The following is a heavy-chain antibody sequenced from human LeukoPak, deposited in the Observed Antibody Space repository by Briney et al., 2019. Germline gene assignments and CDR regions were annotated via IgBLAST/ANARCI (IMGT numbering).Heavy chain of an antibody. Sequence: SVKVSCKASGGTFSSYAISWVRQAPGQGLEWMGGIIPIFGTANYAQKFQGRVTITADESTSTAYMELSSLRSEDTAVYYYARDHKAVAGPYNWFDPWGQGTLVTVSS. V-gene: IGHV1-69*13. CDR1: GGTFSSYA. J-gene: IGHJ5*02. CDR3: ARDHKAVAGPYNWFDP. CDR2: IIPIFGTA. D-gene: IGHD6-19*01.